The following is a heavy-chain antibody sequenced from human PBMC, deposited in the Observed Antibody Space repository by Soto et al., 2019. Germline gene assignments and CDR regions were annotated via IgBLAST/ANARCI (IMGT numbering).Heavy chain of an antibody. CDR1: GFSLTNGRMG. V-gene: IGHV2-26*01. J-gene: IGHJ6*02. CDR2: FVSDAER. Sequence: QVTLKESGPVLVKPTETLTLTCSVYGFSLTNGRMGVSWIRQPPGKALEWLAHFVSDAERSYSTSMQSRLNMYKDSSGSQVVLTMTNMAPADTATYFCARMDGDYNYYGLDVWGHGIAVTVSS. D-gene: IGHD4-17*01. CDR3: ARMDGDYNYYGLDV.